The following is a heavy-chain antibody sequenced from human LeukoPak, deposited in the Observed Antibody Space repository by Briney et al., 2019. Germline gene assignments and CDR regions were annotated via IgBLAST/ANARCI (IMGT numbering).Heavy chain of an antibody. J-gene: IGHJ4*02. CDR1: GFTFGSYA. D-gene: IGHD3-22*01. CDR3: ARLSPPYTYYYDRAPFDY. V-gene: IGHV4-39*01. CDR2: IYYSGST. Sequence: GSLRLSCAVSGFTFGSYAMHWIRQPPGKGLEWVGSIYYSGSTYYNPSLKSRVTISVDTSKNQFSLKLSSVTAADTAVYYCARLSPPYTYYYDRAPFDYWGQGTLVTVSS.